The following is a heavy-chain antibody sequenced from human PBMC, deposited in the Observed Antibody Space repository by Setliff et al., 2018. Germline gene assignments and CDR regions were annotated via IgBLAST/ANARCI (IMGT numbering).Heavy chain of an antibody. CDR1: GFTFSSYW. CDR3: ALDGPYYYYGMDV. J-gene: IGHJ6*02. CDR2: INSDGSST. Sequence: PGGSLRLSCAASGFTFSSYWMHWVRQAPGKGLVWVSRINSDGSSTSYADSVKGRFTISRDNAKNTLYLQMNSLRAEDTAVYYCALDGPYYYYGMDVWGQGTTVTVSS. V-gene: IGHV3-74*01.